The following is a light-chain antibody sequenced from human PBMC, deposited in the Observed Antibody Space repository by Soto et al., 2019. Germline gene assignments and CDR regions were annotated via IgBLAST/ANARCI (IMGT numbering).Light chain of an antibody. Sequence: DIQLTQSPSFLSASVGDSVTISCRASQGISSYLSWYQQKPGKAPKLLIYKASTLKSGVPSRFSGSGSGTEFTLTISSLQPEDFATYHCQQLSSYPVTFGGGTKVEI. J-gene: IGKJ4*01. CDR3: QQLSSYPVT. V-gene: IGKV1-9*01. CDR2: KAS. CDR1: QGISSY.